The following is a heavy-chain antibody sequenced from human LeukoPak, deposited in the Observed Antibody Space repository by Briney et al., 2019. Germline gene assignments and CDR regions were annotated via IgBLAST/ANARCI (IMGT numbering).Heavy chain of an antibody. CDR2: ISAYNGNT. CDR1: GYTFTSYG. D-gene: IGHD3-10*01. J-gene: IGHJ6*03. V-gene: IGHV1-18*01. Sequence: SVKVSCKASGYTFTSYGISWVRQAPGQGLEWMGWISAYNGNTNYAQKLQGRVTMTTDTSTSTAYMELSRLRSDDTAVYYCARGAQYYYGSGSSPYYYYYMDVWGKGTTVTVSS. CDR3: ARGAQYYYGSGSSPYYYYYMDV.